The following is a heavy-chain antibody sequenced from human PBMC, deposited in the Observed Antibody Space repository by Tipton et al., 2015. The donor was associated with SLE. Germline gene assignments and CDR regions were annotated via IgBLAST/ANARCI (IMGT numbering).Heavy chain of an antibody. CDR3: ARGSYDYDSRGSYAS. J-gene: IGHJ5*02. CDR2: IYYSGST. Sequence: TLSLTCTVSGGSISSSSYQWAWIRQSPGKGLEWIGNIYYSGSTFSNPSLKSRLTISVDTSENQLSLKLTSVTAADTAVYYCARGSYDYDSRGSYASWGQGTLVIVSS. V-gene: IGHV4-39*07. D-gene: IGHD3-22*01. CDR1: GGSISSSSYQ.